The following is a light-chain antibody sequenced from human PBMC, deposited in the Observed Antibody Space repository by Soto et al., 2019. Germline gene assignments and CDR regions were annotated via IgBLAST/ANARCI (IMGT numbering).Light chain of an antibody. V-gene: IGKV1-27*01. CDR2: AAS. CDR3: QEYNSAPQT. CDR1: QGISNY. Sequence: DIQMTQSPSSLSASVGDRVTITCRASQGISNYLAWYQQKPGRVPKLLIYAASTLQSGVPSRFSGSGSGTDFTLTICSRQPEEVATYYCQEYNSAPQTFGQGTKVEI. J-gene: IGKJ1*01.